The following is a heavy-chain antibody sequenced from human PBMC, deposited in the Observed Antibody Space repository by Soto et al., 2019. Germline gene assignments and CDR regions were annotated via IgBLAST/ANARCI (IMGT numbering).Heavy chain of an antibody. J-gene: IGHJ4*02. Sequence: QVQLVESGGGVVQPGRSLRLSCAASGFTFSSYAMHWVRQAPGKGLEWVAVISYDGSNNYYADSVKGRFTISRDNSKNTLYLQMNSMRAQDTAVYSCARDRNNGGALDYWGQGTLVTVSS. CDR2: ISYDGSNN. V-gene: IGHV3-30-3*01. CDR3: ARDRNNGGALDY. CDR1: GFTFSSYA. D-gene: IGHD1-1*01.